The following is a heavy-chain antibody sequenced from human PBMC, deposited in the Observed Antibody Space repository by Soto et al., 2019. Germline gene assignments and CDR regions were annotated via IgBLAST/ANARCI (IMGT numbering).Heavy chain of an antibody. V-gene: IGHV3-53*02. CDR2: IHAGGNS. CDR3: VRDFTS. D-gene: IGHD3-10*01. Sequence: EVHLEETGGGLIQPGGSLTLSCRASGFIVSRNYMSWVRQGPGKGPEWVSIIHAGGNSFFADAVKGRFTISRDNSKNTLKLHMNNLRVEDTAVYYCVRDFTSWGQGTLVTVSS. CDR1: GFIVSRNY. J-gene: IGHJ4*02.